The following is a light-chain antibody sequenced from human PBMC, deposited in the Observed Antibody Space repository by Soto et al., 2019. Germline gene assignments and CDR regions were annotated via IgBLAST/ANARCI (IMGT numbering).Light chain of an antibody. CDR2: GAS. CDR1: QSVSSIY. V-gene: IGKV3-20*01. J-gene: IGKJ1*01. Sequence: EIVLTQSPGTLSLSPGERATLSCRASQSVSSIYLAWYQQKPGQAPRLLIYGASSRATGIPDRLSGSGSGTDFTLTISRLEPEDFAVYYCQQYGSSPTFGQGTKVEIK. CDR3: QQYGSSPT.